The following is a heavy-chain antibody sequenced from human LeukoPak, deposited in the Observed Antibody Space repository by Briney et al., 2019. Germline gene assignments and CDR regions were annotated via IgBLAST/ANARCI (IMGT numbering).Heavy chain of an antibody. CDR3: ARGSQGLWWPQPGDY. V-gene: IGHV3-30*04. Sequence: GRSLRLSCAASGFTFSSYAMHWVRQAPGKGLEWVAVISYDGSNKYYADSVKGRFTISRDNSKNTLYLQMNSLRAEDTAVYYCARGSQGLWWPQPGDYWGQGTLVTVSS. CDR1: GFTFSSYA. D-gene: IGHD4/OR15-4a*01. CDR2: ISYDGSNK. J-gene: IGHJ4*02.